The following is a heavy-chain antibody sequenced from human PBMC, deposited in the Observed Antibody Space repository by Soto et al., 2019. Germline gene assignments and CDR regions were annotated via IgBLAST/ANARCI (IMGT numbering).Heavy chain of an antibody. D-gene: IGHD4-17*01. CDR1: GDSTSSYY. CDR2: IYYSGST. Sequence: SETLSLTCTVSGDSTSSYYWSWIRQPPGKGLEWIGYIYYSGSTNYNPSLKSRVTISVDTSKNQFSLKLSSVTAADTAVYYCARSNGDYGDYWSQGTQVTVSS. CDR3: ARSNGDYGDY. V-gene: IGHV4-59*01. J-gene: IGHJ4*02.